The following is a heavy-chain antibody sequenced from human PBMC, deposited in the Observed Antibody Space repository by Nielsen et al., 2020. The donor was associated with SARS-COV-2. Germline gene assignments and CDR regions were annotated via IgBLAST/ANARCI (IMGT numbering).Heavy chain of an antibody. CDR3: ARLGGDYYYYYYGMDV. CDR2: IDPSDSYT. V-gene: IGHV5-10-1*01. Sequence: GSLKISCKGSGYSFTSYWISWVRQMPGKGLEWMGRIDPSDSYTNYSPSFQGHVTISADKSISTAYLQWSSLKASDTAMYYCARLGGDYYYYYYGMDVWGQGTTVTVSS. D-gene: IGHD2-21*02. J-gene: IGHJ6*02. CDR1: GYSFTSYW.